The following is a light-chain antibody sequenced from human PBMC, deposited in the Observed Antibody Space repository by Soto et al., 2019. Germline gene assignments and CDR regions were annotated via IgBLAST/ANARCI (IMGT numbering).Light chain of an antibody. Sequence: QCALTQPASVSWSPGELITISCTGTSGDIGFYKYVSWYQQHPGKAPKLLIYEVSIRPSGVSNRFSGSKSGNTASLTISGLQSEDEADYYCSSYSSSSTHYVFGTGTKVTV. CDR1: SGDIGFYKY. J-gene: IGLJ1*01. V-gene: IGLV2-14*01. CDR3: SSYSSSSTHYV. CDR2: EVS.